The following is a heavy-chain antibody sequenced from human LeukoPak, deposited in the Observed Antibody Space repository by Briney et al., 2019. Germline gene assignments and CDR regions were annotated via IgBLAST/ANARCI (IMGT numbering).Heavy chain of an antibody. Sequence: ASVKVSCKVSGYTLTELSMHWVRQAPGKGLEWMGGFDPEDGETIYAQKLQGRVTMTTDTSTSTAYMELRSLRSDDTAVYYCALTMGGDWFDPWGQGTLVTVSS. CDR1: GYTLTELS. CDR3: ALTMGGDWFDP. CDR2: FDPEDGET. D-gene: IGHD3-16*01. J-gene: IGHJ5*02. V-gene: IGHV1-24*01.